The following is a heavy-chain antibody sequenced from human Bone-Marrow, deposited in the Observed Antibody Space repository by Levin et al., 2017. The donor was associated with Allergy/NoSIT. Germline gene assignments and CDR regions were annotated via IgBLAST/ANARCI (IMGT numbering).Heavy chain of an antibody. J-gene: IGHJ4*02. Sequence: PAASVKVSCAASGFAFNNNAMSWVRQAPGKGLEWVSTISGSGGSTYYADSVKGRFTISRDNSKSTLYLQMNSLRAADTAIYYCAKVQTSYDVLTGWETMFYFDYWGQGTLVTVSS. CDR3: AKVQTSYDVLTGWETMFYFDY. V-gene: IGHV3-23*01. D-gene: IGHD3-9*01. CDR2: ISGSGGST. CDR1: GFAFNNNA.